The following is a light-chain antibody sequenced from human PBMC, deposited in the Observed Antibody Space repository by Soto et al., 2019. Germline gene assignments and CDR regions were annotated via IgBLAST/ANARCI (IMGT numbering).Light chain of an antibody. CDR3: QQYGSSHT. J-gene: IGKJ5*01. V-gene: IGKV3-20*01. CDR2: GAS. Sequence: DIVMPQSPLYLPVTPGEPASISFRASQSVTRTYLARYQQNHGQAPRLLIYGASSRAIRIPDRFSGSVSGSDFILTINRLEPEDFAVYYCQQYGSSHTFGQGTRLEIK. CDR1: QSVTRTY.